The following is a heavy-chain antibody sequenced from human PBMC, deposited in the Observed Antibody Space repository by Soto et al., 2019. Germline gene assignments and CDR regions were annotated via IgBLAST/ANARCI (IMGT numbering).Heavy chain of an antibody. CDR3: ARMDSSALGIDY. CDR1: GYSFTSNW. D-gene: IGHD3-22*01. J-gene: IGHJ4*02. CDR2: IYPGDSDT. Sequence: GECLKISCKGSGYSFTSNWIGWVRQMPGKGLEWMGIIYPGDSDTRYSPPFQGQVTISADKSISTAYLQWSRLKASDSAMYYCARMDSSALGIDYWGQGTLVTVSS. V-gene: IGHV5-51*01.